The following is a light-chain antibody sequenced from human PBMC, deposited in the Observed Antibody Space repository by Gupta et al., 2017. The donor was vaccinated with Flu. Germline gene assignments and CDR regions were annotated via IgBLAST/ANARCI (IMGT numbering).Light chain of an antibody. CDR3: QQYFTTLSWT. Sequence: LGERATMNCRSSQSVLYSSNNKNYLAWYQQKPGQPPKLLIYWASTRESGVPDRFSGSGSGTDFTLTISSLQAEDVAVYYCQQYFTTLSWTFGQGTKVELK. J-gene: IGKJ1*01. CDR1: QSVLYSSNNKNY. V-gene: IGKV4-1*01. CDR2: WAS.